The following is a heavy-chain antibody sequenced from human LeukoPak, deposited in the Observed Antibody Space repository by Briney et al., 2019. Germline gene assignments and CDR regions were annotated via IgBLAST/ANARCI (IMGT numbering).Heavy chain of an antibody. V-gene: IGHV3-20*04. J-gene: IGHJ3*02. Sequence: GGPLRLSCAASGFTFDDYGMSWVRQAPGKGLEWVSGINWIGVSTVYADSVKGRFTISRDNAKNSLYLQMNSLRAEDTALYYRARDLIKAVVITGGAFDIWGQGTMVTVSS. D-gene: IGHD3-22*01. CDR3: ARDLIKAVVITGGAFDI. CDR1: GFTFDDYG. CDR2: INWIGVST.